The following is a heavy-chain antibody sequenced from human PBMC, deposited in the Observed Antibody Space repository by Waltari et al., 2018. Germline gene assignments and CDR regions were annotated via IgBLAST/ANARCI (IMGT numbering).Heavy chain of an antibody. V-gene: IGHV4-59*01. J-gene: IGHJ5*02. D-gene: IGHD4-17*01. CDR3: ARSTSYGDYAS. CDR1: GGSISSYY. CDR2: IYYSGST. Sequence: QVQLQESGPGLVKPSETLSLTCTVSGGSISSYYWSWIRQPPGKGLEWIGYIYYSGSTNYNPSLKSRVTISVDTSKNQFSLKLSSVTAADTAVYYCARSTSYGDYASWGQGTLVTVSS.